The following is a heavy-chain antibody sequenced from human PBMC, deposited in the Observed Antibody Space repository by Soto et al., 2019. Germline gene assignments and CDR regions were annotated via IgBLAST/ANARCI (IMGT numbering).Heavy chain of an antibody. CDR2: FDPEDGET. D-gene: IGHD3-22*01. J-gene: IGHJ4*02. V-gene: IGHV1-24*01. Sequence: ASVKVSCKVSGYTLTELSMHWVRQAPGKGLEWMGGFDPEDGETIYAQKFQGRVTMTEDTSTDTAYMELSSLRSEDTAVYYCATEGRVYRSGYYYVEYYFDYWGQGTLVTV. CDR3: ATEGRVYRSGYYYVEYYFDY. CDR1: GYTLTELS.